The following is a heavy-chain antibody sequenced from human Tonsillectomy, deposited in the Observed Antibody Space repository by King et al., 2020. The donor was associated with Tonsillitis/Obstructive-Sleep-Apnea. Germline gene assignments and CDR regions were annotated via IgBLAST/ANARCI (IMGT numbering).Heavy chain of an antibody. V-gene: IGHV1-18*01. Sequence: VQLVESGAEVKKPGASVKVSCKASGYTFTSYGISWVRQAPGQGLEWMGWISAYNGNTNSAQTLQGRVTMTTDTSTSTAYMERRSLRSDDTAVDYCATHLGVRGVIASKYYYYYMDVWGKGTTVTVSS. CDR1: GYTFTSYG. D-gene: IGHD3-10*01. CDR2: ISAYNGNT. CDR3: ATHLGVRGVIASKYYYYYMDV. J-gene: IGHJ6*03.